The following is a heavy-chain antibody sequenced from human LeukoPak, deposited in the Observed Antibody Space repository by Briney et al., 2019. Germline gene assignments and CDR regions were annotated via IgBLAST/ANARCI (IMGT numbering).Heavy chain of an antibody. Sequence: GGSLRLSCAASGFTFSGSAMHWVRQASGKGLEWVGRIRSKANSYATAYAASVKGRFTISRDNAKNSLYLQMNSLRAEDTAVYYCARELHLIDYWGQGTLVTVSS. V-gene: IGHV3-73*01. CDR2: IRSKANSYAT. D-gene: IGHD1-7*01. J-gene: IGHJ4*02. CDR3: ARELHLIDY. CDR1: GFTFSGSA.